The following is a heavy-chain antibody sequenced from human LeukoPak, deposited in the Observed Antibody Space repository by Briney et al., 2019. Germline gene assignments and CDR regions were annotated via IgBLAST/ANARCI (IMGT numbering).Heavy chain of an antibody. J-gene: IGHJ5*02. Sequence: SETLSLTCTVSGGSISSGNYYWSWIRQPAAKGLEWIGRIHTTGNTNYNPSLKSRVTFSLDTSKNQFSLKLTSVTAADTAVYYCAREGITIVGVTHPWFDPWGQGTLVTVSS. CDR2: IHTTGNT. D-gene: IGHD3-3*01. CDR1: GGSISSGNYY. CDR3: AREGITIVGVTHPWFDP. V-gene: IGHV4-61*02.